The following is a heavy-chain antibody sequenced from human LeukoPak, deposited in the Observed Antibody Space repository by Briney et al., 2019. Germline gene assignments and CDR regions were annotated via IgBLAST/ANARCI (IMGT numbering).Heavy chain of an antibody. Sequence: PSETLSLTCTVSGGSISSSSYYWGWIRQPPGKGLEWIGSIYYSGSTYYNPSLKSRVTISVDTSKNQFSLKLSSVTAADTAVYYCARIGITGTTHLYYYFDYWGQGTLVTVSS. D-gene: IGHD1-20*01. J-gene: IGHJ4*02. CDR3: ARIGITGTTHLYYYFDY. V-gene: IGHV4-39*01. CDR2: IYYSGST. CDR1: GGSISSSSYY.